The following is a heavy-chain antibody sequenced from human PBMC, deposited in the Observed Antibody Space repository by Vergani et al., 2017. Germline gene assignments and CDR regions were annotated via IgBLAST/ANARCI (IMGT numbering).Heavy chain of an antibody. CDR3: ARSTAIFGVVTFDY. J-gene: IGHJ4*02. V-gene: IGHV4-59*01. Sequence: QVQLQESGPGLVKPSETLSLTCTVSGGSISSYYWSWIRQPPGKGLEWIGYIYYSGSTNYNPSLKSRVTISVDTSKNQFSLKLSSVTAADTAVYYFARSTAIFGVVTFDYWGQGTLVTVSS. CDR1: GGSISSYY. D-gene: IGHD3-3*01. CDR2: IYYSGST.